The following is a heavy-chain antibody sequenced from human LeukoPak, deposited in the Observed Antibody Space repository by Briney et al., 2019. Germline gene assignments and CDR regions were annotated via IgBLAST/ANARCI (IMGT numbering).Heavy chain of an antibody. Sequence: PGGSLRLSCAASGFTFSSYSMNWVRQAPGKGLEWVSYISSSSSTIYYADSVKGRFTISRDNAKNSLYLQMNSLRAEDTAVYYCARVTGMVPPYYYGMDGWGQGTTVTVSS. CDR3: ARVTGMVPPYYYGMDG. CDR1: GFTFSSYS. V-gene: IGHV3-48*04. D-gene: IGHD3-10*01. CDR2: ISSSSSTI. J-gene: IGHJ6*02.